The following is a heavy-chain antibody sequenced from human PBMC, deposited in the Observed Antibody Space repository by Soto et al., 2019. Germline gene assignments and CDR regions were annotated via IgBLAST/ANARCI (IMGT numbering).Heavy chain of an antibody. CDR2: MNPNSGNT. CDR3: ARVLADCSSTSCYTYDAFDI. D-gene: IGHD2-2*02. CDR1: GYTFTSYD. J-gene: IGHJ3*02. Sequence: GASVKVSCKASGYTFTSYDINWVRQATGQGLEWMGWMNPNSGNTGYAQKFQGRVTMTRNTSISTAYMELSSLRSEDTAVYYCARVLADCSSTSCYTYDAFDIWGQGTMVTVSS. V-gene: IGHV1-8*01.